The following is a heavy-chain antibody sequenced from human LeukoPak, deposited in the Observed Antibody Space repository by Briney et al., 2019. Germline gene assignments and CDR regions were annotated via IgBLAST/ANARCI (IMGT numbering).Heavy chain of an antibody. J-gene: IGHJ6*02. CDR2: ISDGSLAI. Sequence: GGSLRLSCAASGFTFRTYSMNWVRQDPGKGLEWASYISDGSLAISYADSVKGRFTISRDNAKNSLYLQMNSLRDEDTAVYYCVRDSRTSMDVWGQGTTVTVSS. CDR1: GFTFRTYS. CDR3: VRDSRTSMDV. V-gene: IGHV3-48*02.